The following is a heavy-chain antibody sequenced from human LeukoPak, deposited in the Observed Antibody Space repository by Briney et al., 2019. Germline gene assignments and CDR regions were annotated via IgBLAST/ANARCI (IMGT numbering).Heavy chain of an antibody. J-gene: IGHJ4*02. CDR1: GFTFSNYG. D-gene: IGHD3-22*01. CDR2: ISYDGSNK. V-gene: IGHV3-30*03. Sequence: PGRSLRLSCAASGFTFSNYGMHWVRQAPGKGLEWVAVISYDGSNKYHADSVKGRFTISRDNSKNTLYLQMNSLRAEDTAVYYCATASGITMIAIPFDYWGQGTLVTVSS. CDR3: ATASGITMIAIPFDY.